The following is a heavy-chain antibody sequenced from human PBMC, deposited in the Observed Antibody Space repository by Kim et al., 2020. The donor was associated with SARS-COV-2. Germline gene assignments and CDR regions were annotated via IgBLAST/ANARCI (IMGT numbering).Heavy chain of an antibody. Sequence: ADSVKGRFTISRDNSKNTLYLQMNSRRAEDTAVYYCARDRCSSTSCYDDYWGQGTLVTVSS. J-gene: IGHJ4*02. V-gene: IGHV3-33*01. CDR3: ARDRCSSTSCYDDY. D-gene: IGHD2-2*01.